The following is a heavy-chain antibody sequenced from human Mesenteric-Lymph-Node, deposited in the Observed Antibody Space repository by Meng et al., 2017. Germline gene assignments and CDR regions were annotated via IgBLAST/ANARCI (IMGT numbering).Heavy chain of an antibody. V-gene: IGHV4-34*01. CDR3: ARGRFGDAANSYNWFDP. CDR1: GGSFSGYY. CDR2: MNHSGST. J-gene: IGHJ5*02. Sequence: QVQLQQWGAGLLKPSETLSLTCAVHGGSFSGYYWSWIRQPPGKGLEWIGEMNHSGSTNYNPSLKSRVTISVDRSNNQFSLRLKSVSAADTAVYYCARGRFGDAANSYNWFDPWGQGTLVTVSS. D-gene: IGHD3-10*01.